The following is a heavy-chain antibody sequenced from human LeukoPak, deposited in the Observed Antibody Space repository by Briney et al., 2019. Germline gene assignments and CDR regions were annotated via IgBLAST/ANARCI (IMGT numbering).Heavy chain of an antibody. V-gene: IGHV4-34*01. Sequence: PSETLSLTCAVYGGSFSGYYWSWIRQPPGKGLEWIGEINHSGSTNYNPSLKSRVTISVDTSKNQFSLKLSSVTAADTAVYYCARQRRGYCGGDCSNSHFDYWGQGTLVTVSS. D-gene: IGHD2-21*02. CDR3: ARQRRGYCGGDCSNSHFDY. CDR2: INHSGST. J-gene: IGHJ4*02. CDR1: GGSFSGYY.